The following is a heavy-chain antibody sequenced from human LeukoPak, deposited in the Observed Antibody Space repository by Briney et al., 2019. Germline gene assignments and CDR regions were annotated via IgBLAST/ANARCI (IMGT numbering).Heavy chain of an antibody. CDR2: IKQDGSEK. J-gene: IGHJ4*02. D-gene: IGHD3-10*01. CDR1: GFTFSSYW. V-gene: IGHV3-7*01. Sequence: GGSLRLSCAASGFTFSSYWMSWVRQAPGKGLEWVANIKQDGSEKYYVDSVKGRFTISRDNSKNTLYLEMNGLRAEDTAVYYCTTDLPTIPFDYWGLGTLVTVSS. CDR3: TTDLPTIPFDY.